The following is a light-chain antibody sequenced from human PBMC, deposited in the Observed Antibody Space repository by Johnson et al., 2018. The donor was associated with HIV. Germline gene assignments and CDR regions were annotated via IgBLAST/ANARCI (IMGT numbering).Light chain of an antibody. CDR1: SSNIGNNY. V-gene: IGLV1-51*01. CDR3: GTWDSSLSVFYG. Sequence: QSVLTQPPSVSAAPGQKVTISCSGSSSNIGNNYVSWYQQLPGTAPKLLIYDNNKRPSGIPDRFSGSKSGTSATLGITGLQTGDEADYYCGTWDSSLSVFYGFGNGAKVTVL. CDR2: DNN. J-gene: IGLJ1*01.